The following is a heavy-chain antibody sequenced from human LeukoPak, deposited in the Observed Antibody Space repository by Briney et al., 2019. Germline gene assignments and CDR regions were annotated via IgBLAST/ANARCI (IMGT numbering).Heavy chain of an antibody. J-gene: IGHJ4*02. D-gene: IGHD2-15*01. Sequence: PSGTLSLTCAVSGGSISSSNWWSWVRQPPGKGLEWIGEIYHSGSTNYNPSLKSRVTILVDKSKNQFSLKLSSVTAADTAVYYCARGVVAATDSHFDYWGQGTLVTVSS. CDR3: ARGVVAATDSHFDY. CDR2: IYHSGST. V-gene: IGHV4-4*02. CDR1: GGSISSSNW.